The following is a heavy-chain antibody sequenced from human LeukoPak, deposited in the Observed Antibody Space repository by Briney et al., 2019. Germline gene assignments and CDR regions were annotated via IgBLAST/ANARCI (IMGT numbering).Heavy chain of an antibody. CDR3: AREANTYGDHSMMI. CDR2: ISGISSYK. CDR1: GFTFSRYS. D-gene: IGHD4-17*01. Sequence: GGSLRLSCAASGFTFSRYSMNWVRQAPGKGLEWVSAISGISSYKYYADSVKGRFTISRDNAKNSLYLQMNSLRAEDTAVYYCAREANTYGDHSMMIWGQGTLVTVSS. J-gene: IGHJ4*02. V-gene: IGHV3-21*01.